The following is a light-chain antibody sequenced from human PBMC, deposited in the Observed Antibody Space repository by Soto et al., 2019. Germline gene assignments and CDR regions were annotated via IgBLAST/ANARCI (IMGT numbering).Light chain of an antibody. CDR1: SGDIGSYNR. Sequence: QSALTQPASVSGSPGQSITISCTGTSGDIGSYNRVSWYQQHPGKAPKLIIYEVTDRPSGVSNRFSGSKSGNTASLTISGLQAEDEAVDYCSSYTNINTRACVFGTGTKVTVL. V-gene: IGLV2-14*01. J-gene: IGLJ1*01. CDR3: SSYTNINTRACV. CDR2: EVT.